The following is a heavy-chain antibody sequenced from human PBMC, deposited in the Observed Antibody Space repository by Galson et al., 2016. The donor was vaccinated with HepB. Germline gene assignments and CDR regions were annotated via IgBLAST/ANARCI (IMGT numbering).Heavy chain of an antibody. V-gene: IGHV1-8*01. CDR1: GYSFSSFD. Sequence: SVKVSCKASGYSFSSFDLNWVRQAPGQGLEWMGWMNPDRGNTGYAQKFRGRVTMTWDTSTGTAYMELTSLTAEETAVYFCARVVGRGVLSFFGLDVWGQGTAVIVSS. J-gene: IGHJ6*02. D-gene: IGHD3-10*01. CDR3: ARVVGRGVLSFFGLDV. CDR2: MNPDRGNT.